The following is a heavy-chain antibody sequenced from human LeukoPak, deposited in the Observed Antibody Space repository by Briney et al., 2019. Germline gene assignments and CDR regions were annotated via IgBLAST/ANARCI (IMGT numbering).Heavy chain of an antibody. V-gene: IGHV3-74*01. J-gene: IGHJ4*02. CDR2: INSDGSST. Sequence: ETLSLTCSVSGDSITGYYWGWIRQPPGKGLVWVSRINSDGSSTSYADSVKGRFTISRDNSKNTLYLQMNSLRAEDTAVYYCARVSSSGWYTDYWGQGTLVTVSS. D-gene: IGHD6-19*01. CDR3: ARVSSSGWYTDY. CDR1: GDSITGYY.